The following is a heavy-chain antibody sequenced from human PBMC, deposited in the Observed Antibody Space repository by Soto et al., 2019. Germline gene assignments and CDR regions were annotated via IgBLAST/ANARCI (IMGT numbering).Heavy chain of an antibody. CDR1: GASFSCYS. CDR3: ARSPSTDYDFWSGSPHYYYSGMDV. V-gene: IGHV4-34*01. D-gene: IGHD3-3*01. Sequence: SETLSLTCAVYGASFSCYSWTWIRHPPGQGLEWIGEINHSGSTNYNPSLKSRVTISVDTSKNRFSLELGSVTAADTAVYYCARSPSTDYDFWSGSPHYYYSGMDVWGQGNTVTVSS. J-gene: IGHJ6*02. CDR2: INHSGST.